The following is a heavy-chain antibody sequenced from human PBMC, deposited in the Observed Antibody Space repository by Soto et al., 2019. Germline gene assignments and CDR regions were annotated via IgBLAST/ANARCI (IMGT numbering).Heavy chain of an antibody. Sequence: QITLKESGPTLVKPTQTLTLTFTFSGFSVTTSGVGVGWIRQPPGTALQWLALIYWDDAKRYSPSPKSRLTITQDTSISQVVLTMTNMDPADTATYFCAHRTSTVTWWFDPWRQGTLVTVSS. D-gene: IGHD4-17*01. J-gene: IGHJ5*02. CDR1: GFSVTTSGVG. CDR2: IYWDDAK. CDR3: AHRTSTVTWWFDP. V-gene: IGHV2-5*02.